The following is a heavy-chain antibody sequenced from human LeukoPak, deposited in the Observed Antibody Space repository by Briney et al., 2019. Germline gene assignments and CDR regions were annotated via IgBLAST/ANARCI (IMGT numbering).Heavy chain of an antibody. V-gene: IGHV3-20*04. CDR2: MNWHGGIT. J-gene: IGHJ4*02. Sequence: RPGGSLRLSCAASGFTFDDYGMSWVRQAPGKGLEWVSGMNWHGGITGYADSVKGRFTISRDNAKNSLYLQMNSLRAEDTALYYCAKVSGLTVTGDYYVWGQGTLVTVSS. CDR1: GFTFDDYG. CDR3: AKVSGLTVTGDYYV. D-gene: IGHD4-17*01.